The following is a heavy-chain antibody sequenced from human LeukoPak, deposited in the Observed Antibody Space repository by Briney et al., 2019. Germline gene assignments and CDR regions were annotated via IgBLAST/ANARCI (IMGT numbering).Heavy chain of an antibody. CDR2: ISPNSGGT. Sequence: ASVKVSCKASGYSFTDHYMHWVRQAPGQGLEWMGCISPNSGGTKYTQKFQGRVTMTRDTAISTAYMELSSLRSDDTAVYYCAREGRGDYNQKDFDYWGQGTLVAVSS. D-gene: IGHD4-17*01. V-gene: IGHV1-2*02. J-gene: IGHJ4*02. CDR3: AREGRGDYNQKDFDY. CDR1: GYSFTDHY.